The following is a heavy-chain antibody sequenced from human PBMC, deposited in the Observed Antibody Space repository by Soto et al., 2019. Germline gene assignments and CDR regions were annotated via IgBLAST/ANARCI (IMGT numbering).Heavy chain of an antibody. J-gene: IGHJ4*02. CDR2: LSGSSLTV. CDR3: AKDTRIAARPIGYFDH. CDR1: GFTFGSYG. V-gene: IGHV3-23*01. Sequence: EVQLLESGGGLVQPGGSLRLTCAASGFTFGSYGMSWVRQAPGKGLEWVSSLSGSSLTVYYADSVKGRFTISRDNSDNPLFLEMTSRRAEDTAFYYCAKDTRIAARPIGYFDHWGQGTLVTVSS. D-gene: IGHD6-6*01.